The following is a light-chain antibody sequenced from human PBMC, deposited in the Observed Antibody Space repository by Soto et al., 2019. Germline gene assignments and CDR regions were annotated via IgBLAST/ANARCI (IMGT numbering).Light chain of an antibody. CDR2: GAS. J-gene: IGKJ1*01. V-gene: IGKV3-20*01. CDR3: QQYNNWPRT. CDR1: QSVSSSY. Sequence: EIVWTQSPGTVSLSPGERATLSCRASQSVSSSYLAWYQQKPGQAPRLLIYGASSRATGIPDRFSGSGSGTDFTLTISRLEPEDFAVYYCQQYNNWPRTFGQGTKLDIK.